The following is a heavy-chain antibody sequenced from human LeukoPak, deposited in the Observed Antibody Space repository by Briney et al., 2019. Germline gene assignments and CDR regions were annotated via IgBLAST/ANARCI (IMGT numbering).Heavy chain of an antibody. CDR1: GFTFSSYG. CDR3: AKDRIAAASPRSDYYYYGMDV. D-gene: IGHD6-13*01. V-gene: IGHV3-30*18. CDR2: ISYDGCNK. Sequence: GGSLRLSCAASGFTFSSYGMHWVRQAPGKGPEWVAVISYDGCNKYYVDSVKGRFTISRDNSKNTLYLQMNSLRAEDTAVYYCAKDRIAAASPRSDYYYYGMDVWGQGTTVTVSS. J-gene: IGHJ6*02.